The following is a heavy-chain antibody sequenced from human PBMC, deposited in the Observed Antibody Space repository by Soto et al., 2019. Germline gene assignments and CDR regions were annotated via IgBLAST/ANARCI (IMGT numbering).Heavy chain of an antibody. CDR1: GGSMSSYY. Sequence: ETLSLTCTVSGGSMSSYYWSWVRQPPGKGLEWIGNIYYNGITKYNPSLKSRFTISVDTSKNPFSLKLNSVTAADTAVYYCVRDGSHCVTMSCPGAWFDPWGQGILVTVSS. D-gene: IGHD3-22*01. CDR3: VRDGSHCVTMSCPGAWFDP. J-gene: IGHJ5*02. CDR2: IYYNGIT. V-gene: IGHV4-59*01.